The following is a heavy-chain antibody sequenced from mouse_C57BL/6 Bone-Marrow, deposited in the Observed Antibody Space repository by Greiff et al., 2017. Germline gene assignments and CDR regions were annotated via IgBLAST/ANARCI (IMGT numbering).Heavy chain of an antibody. V-gene: IGHV1-19*01. CDR3: ARSGTTVFDY. D-gene: IGHD1-1*01. J-gene: IGHJ2*01. CDR2: INPYNGGT. Sequence: VQLKESGPVLVKPGASVKMSCKASGYTFTDYYMNWVKQSHGKSLEWIGVINPYNGGTSYNQKFKGKATLTVDKSSSTAYMELNSLTSEDSAVXYCARSGTTVFDYWGQGTTLTVSS. CDR1: GYTFTDYY.